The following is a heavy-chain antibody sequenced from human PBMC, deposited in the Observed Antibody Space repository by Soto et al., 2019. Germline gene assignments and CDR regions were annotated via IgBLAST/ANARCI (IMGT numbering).Heavy chain of an antibody. D-gene: IGHD3-10*01. CDR2: ISYDGSNK. V-gene: IGHV3-30*03. CDR1: GFPFTTYG. CDR3: VGGQYYFDD. J-gene: IGHJ4*01. Sequence: QVQLVESGGGVVQPGRSLRLSCAASGFPFTTYGMHWVREGPGKGLEWVAVISYDGSNKYYADSVKGRFTISRDNSKNTLCVQTNSVRSEDTALYYCVGGQYYFDDRGQGTMVTVSS.